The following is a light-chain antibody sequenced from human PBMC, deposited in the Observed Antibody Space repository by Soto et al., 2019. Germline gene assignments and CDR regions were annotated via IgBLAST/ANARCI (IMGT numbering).Light chain of an antibody. CDR3: QQYNSDPYT. J-gene: IGKJ2*01. V-gene: IGKV1-5*03. CDR1: KSISTW. Sequence: DIQMTQSPSTLSASVGDRVTITCRASKSISTWVAWYQQKPGKAPKLLIYKTYTLQSGIPSRLSGSGSGTATEFTRTTTSLQPDDFATYYCQQYNSDPYTISQGTKLEIK. CDR2: KTY.